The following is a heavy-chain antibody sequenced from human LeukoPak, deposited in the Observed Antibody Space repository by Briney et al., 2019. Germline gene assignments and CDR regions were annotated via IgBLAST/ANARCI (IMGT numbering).Heavy chain of an antibody. D-gene: IGHD4-23*01. J-gene: IGHJ3*02. Sequence: ASVKVSCKASGGTFSSYAISWVRQAPGQGLEWMGGIIPIFGTANYAQKFQGRVTITADGSTSTAYMELSSLRSEDTAVYYCARDDYGGNCAFDIWGQGTMVTVSS. CDR1: GGTFSSYA. V-gene: IGHV1-69*13. CDR3: ARDDYGGNCAFDI. CDR2: IIPIFGTA.